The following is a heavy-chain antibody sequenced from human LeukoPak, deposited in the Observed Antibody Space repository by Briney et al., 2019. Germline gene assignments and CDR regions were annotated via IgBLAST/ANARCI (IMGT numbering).Heavy chain of an antibody. CDR2: ISSSSSYI. CDR1: AVTFRTYS. V-gene: IGHV3-21*01. Sequence: PGGSLRLSCAASAVTFRTYSMNWVRQTPGKGLEWVSSISSSSSYIYYADSVKGRFTISRDNAKNSLYLQMNSLRAEDTAVYYCARTRYSSGLDYWGQGTLVTVSS. CDR3: ARTRYSSGLDY. J-gene: IGHJ4*02. D-gene: IGHD6-19*01.